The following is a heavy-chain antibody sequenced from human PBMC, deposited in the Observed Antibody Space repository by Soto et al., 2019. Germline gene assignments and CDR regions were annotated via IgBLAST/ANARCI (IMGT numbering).Heavy chain of an antibody. J-gene: IGHJ4*02. D-gene: IGHD4-17*01. V-gene: IGHV1-69*08. CDR1: GGTFSSYT. CDR2: IIPILGMA. CDR3: ARDDYGGNFPDY. Sequence: QVQLVQSGAEVKKPGSSVKVSCKASGGTFSSYTISWVRQAPGQGLEWMGRIIPILGMANYAQKFQGRVTITADKSTSTAYMELSSLRSEDTAVYYCARDDYGGNFPDYWGQGTLVTVSS.